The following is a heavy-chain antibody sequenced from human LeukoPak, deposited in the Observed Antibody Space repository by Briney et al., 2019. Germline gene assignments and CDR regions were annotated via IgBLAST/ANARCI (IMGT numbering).Heavy chain of an antibody. V-gene: IGHV4-59*01. J-gene: IGHJ6*03. CDR1: GGSISSYY. D-gene: IGHD3-22*01. Sequence: SETLSLTCTVSGGSISSYYWSWIRQPPGKGLEWIGYIYYSGSTNYNPSLKSRVTISVDPSNNQFSLKLSSVTAADTAVYYCASQNRVYYYDSSGYGAYYYYMDVWGKGTTVTVSS. CDR2: IYYSGST. CDR3: ASQNRVYYYDSSGYGAYYYYMDV.